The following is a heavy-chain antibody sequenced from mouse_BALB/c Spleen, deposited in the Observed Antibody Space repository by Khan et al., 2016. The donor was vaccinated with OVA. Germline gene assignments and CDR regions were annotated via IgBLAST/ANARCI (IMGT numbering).Heavy chain of an antibody. V-gene: IGHV2-6-7*01. CDR2: IWGDGIT. Sequence: QVQLKQSGPGLVAPSQSLSITCTVSGFLLTGYGVNWVRQPPGKGLEWLGVIWGDGITDYNSALKSRLSIIKDNSKSQVFLKMNSLQTDDTARYYCARGPYFGNYFAMDYWGQGTSVTVSS. J-gene: IGHJ4*01. D-gene: IGHD2-10*01. CDR1: GFLLTGYG. CDR3: ARGPYFGNYFAMDY.